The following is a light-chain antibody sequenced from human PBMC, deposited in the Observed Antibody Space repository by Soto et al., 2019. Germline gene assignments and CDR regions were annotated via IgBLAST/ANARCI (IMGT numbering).Light chain of an antibody. Sequence: DIVMTQSPDSLAVSLGERATINCKSSQSVLYSSTDRNYLAWYQQKAGQPPKLLIYLASTRESGVPDRFSGSGSGTDFTLTISSLQAEDVAVYYCQQYYGTPRAFGQGTKVEIK. J-gene: IGKJ1*01. V-gene: IGKV4-1*01. CDR2: LAS. CDR3: QQYYGTPRA. CDR1: QSVLYSSTDRNY.